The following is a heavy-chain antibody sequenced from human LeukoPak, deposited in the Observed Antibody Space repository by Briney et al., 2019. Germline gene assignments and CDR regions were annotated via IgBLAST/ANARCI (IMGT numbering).Heavy chain of an antibody. D-gene: IGHD1-26*01. CDR3: AKDSRREAYSGSNGGVYYFDY. J-gene: IGHJ4*02. V-gene: IGHV7-4-1*02. CDR2: INTNTGNP. CDR1: GYTFTSYA. Sequence: ASMKVSCKASGYTFTSYAMNWVRQAPGQGLEWMGWINTNTGNPTYAQGFTGRFVFSLDTSVSTAYLQISSLKAEDTAVYYCAKDSRREAYSGSNGGVYYFDYWGQGTLVTVSS.